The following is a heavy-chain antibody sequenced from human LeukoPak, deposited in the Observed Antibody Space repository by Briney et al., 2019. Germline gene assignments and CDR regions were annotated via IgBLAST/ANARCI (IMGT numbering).Heavy chain of an antibody. D-gene: IGHD3-16*02. CDR1: GFTFTSYA. CDR2: IRGSGGNT. J-gene: IGHJ4*02. V-gene: IGHV3-23*01. Sequence: GGSLRLSCAASGFTFTSYAMSWVRQAPGKGLEWVSSIRGSGGNTYYADSVKGRFTISRDNPKNTVYLQMNSLRPEDTALYYCAKGVWGSYPSWSDYWGQGTLVTVSS. CDR3: AKGVWGSYPSWSDY.